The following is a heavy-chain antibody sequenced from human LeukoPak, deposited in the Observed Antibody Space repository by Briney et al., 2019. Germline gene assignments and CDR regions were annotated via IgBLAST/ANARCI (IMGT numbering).Heavy chain of an antibody. CDR3: ARGRYCSADICTGGDSFDL. CDR1: GGSISNYY. V-gene: IGHV4-4*07. D-gene: IGHD2-15*01. J-gene: IGHJ3*01. Sequence: SETLSLTCTVSGGSISNYYWTWIRQPAGKGLEWIGRKYARGNSNYSPPLQSRVTMSVDTSKNQFSLKLRSVTAADTAVYYCARGRYCSADICTGGDSFDLWGQGTMVSVSS. CDR2: KYARGNS.